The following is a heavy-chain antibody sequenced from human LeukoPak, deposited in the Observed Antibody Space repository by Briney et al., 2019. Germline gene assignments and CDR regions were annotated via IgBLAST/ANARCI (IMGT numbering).Heavy chain of an antibody. Sequence: SVKVSCKASGGTFSSYAISCVRQAPGQGREWMGGIIPIFGTANYAQKLQGRVTITPDESASTAYVELSSLRYEDTAVYYCARVIGYSRSDAFDFWGQGTMVTVSS. V-gene: IGHV1-69*01. J-gene: IGHJ3*01. CDR2: IIPIFGTA. CDR1: GGTFSSYA. CDR3: ARVIGYSRSDAFDF. D-gene: IGHD6-13*01.